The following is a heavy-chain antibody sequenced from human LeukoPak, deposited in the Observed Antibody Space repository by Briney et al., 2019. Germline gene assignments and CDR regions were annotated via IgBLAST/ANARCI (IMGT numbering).Heavy chain of an antibody. V-gene: IGHV2-5*01. CDR1: GFSLSTSGVG. J-gene: IGHJ5*02. CDR3: AHISPGIAVAGTRPGSGALYWFDP. CDR2: IYWNDDK. Sequence: SGPTLVKPTQTLTPTCTFSGFSLSTSGVGVGWIRQPPGKALEWLALIYWNDDKRYSPSLKSRLTITKDTSKNQVVLTMTNMDPVDTATYYCAHISPGIAVAGTRPGSGALYWFDPWGQGTLVTVSS. D-gene: IGHD6-19*01.